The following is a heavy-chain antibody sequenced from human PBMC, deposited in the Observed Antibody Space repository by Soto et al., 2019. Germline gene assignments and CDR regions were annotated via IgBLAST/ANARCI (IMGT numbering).Heavy chain of an antibody. CDR2: VYTSAEGGAT. V-gene: IGHV3-15*07. Sequence: EVQLVDSGGGLVKPGGSLRLSCSASGFSVTNAWMNWVRQAPGKGLEWVGRVYTSAEGGATHYAAPVKGRITISRDDSINTVYLQMNSLMTEDTAVYYCTTGSVEGFWGQGTTVTVSS. CDR3: TTGSVEGF. J-gene: IGHJ6*02. CDR1: GFSVTNAW. D-gene: IGHD2-15*01.